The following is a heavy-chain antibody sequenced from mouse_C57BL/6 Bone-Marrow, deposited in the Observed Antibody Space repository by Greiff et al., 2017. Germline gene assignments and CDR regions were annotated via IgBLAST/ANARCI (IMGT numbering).Heavy chain of an antibody. Sequence: QVQLQQPGAELVMPGASVKLSCKASGYTFTSYWMHWVKQRPGQGLEWIGEIDPSDSYTNYNQKFKGKSTLTVDKSSSTAYMQLSSLTSEASAVYYCARDGSSYDWFAYWGQGTLVTVSA. CDR3: ARDGSSYDWFAY. CDR2: IDPSDSYT. CDR1: GYTFTSYW. V-gene: IGHV1-69*01. J-gene: IGHJ3*01. D-gene: IGHD1-1*01.